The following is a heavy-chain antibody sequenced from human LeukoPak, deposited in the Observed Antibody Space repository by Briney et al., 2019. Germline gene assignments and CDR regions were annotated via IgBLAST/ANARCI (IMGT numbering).Heavy chain of an antibody. CDR3: ATPRGSGSYLAFDY. D-gene: IGHD1-26*01. J-gene: IGHJ4*02. CDR1: GFTFSSYW. V-gene: IGHV3-7*01. Sequence: GGSLRLSCAASGFTFSSYWMSWVRQAPGKGLEWVANIKQDGSEKYYVDSVKGRFTISRDNAKNSLYLQMSSLRAEDTAVYYCATPRGSGSYLAFDYWGQGTLVTVSA. CDR2: IKQDGSEK.